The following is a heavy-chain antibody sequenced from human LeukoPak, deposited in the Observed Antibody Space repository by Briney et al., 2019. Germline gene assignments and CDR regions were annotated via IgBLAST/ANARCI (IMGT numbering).Heavy chain of an antibody. J-gene: IGHJ4*02. D-gene: IGHD5-12*01. V-gene: IGHV4-59*01. CDR1: GGSISSYY. CDR3: AREVGDSGYSDY. CDR2: IYYSGST. Sequence: SETLSLTCTVSGGSISSYYWSWIRQPPGKGLEWIGYIYYSGSTNYNPSLKSRAIISVDTSKNQISLKLRSVTPADTAVYFCAREVGDSGYSDYWGQGTLVTVSS.